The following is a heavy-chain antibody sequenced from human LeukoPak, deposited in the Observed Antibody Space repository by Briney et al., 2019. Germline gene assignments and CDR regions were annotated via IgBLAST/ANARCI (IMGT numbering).Heavy chain of an antibody. V-gene: IGHV3-23*01. D-gene: IGHD6-13*01. Sequence: GGSLRLSCVASEFTFNNYAMAWVRQGPGKGLEWVSSISGSGGNTYYADSGKGRFTISRDNSKNTLYLQMNSLRAEDTAVYYCARAAIAAARIYYYMDVWGKGTTVTVSS. J-gene: IGHJ6*03. CDR2: ISGSGGNT. CDR1: EFTFNNYA. CDR3: ARAAIAAARIYYYMDV.